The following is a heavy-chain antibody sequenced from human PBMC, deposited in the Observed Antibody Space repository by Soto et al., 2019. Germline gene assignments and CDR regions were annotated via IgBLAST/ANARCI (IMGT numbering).Heavy chain of an antibody. D-gene: IGHD3-10*01. J-gene: IGHJ6*02. CDR3: ARDRVYYYYYGMDV. Sequence: SETLSLTCAVSGGSISSSNWWSWVRQPPGKGLEWIGEIYHSGSTNYNPSLKSRVTISVDKSKNQFSLKLSSVTAADTAVYYCARDRVYYYYYGMDVWGQGTTVNVSS. V-gene: IGHV4-4*02. CDR2: IYHSGST. CDR1: GGSISSSNW.